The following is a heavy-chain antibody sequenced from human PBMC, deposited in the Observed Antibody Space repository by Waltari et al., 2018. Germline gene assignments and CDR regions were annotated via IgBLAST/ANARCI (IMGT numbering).Heavy chain of an antibody. V-gene: IGHV4-39*07. Sequence: QLQLQESGPGLVKPSETLSLTCTVSGGSISSSSYYWGWIRQPPGKGLEWIGSIYYSGSTYYNPSLKSGVTISVDTSKNQYSRKQSSGTAADTAVDYGARDPHSSSWLIPFDYGGQGTLVTVSS. CDR1: GGSISSSSYY. J-gene: IGHJ4*02. D-gene: IGHD6-13*01. CDR2: IYYSGST. CDR3: ARDPHSSSWLIPFDY.